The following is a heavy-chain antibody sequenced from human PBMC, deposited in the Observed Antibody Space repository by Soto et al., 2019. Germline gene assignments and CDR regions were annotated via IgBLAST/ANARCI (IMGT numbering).Heavy chain of an antibody. CDR1: GLTFSSNA. J-gene: IGHJ4*02. Sequence: QVQLVESGGGVVQPGRSLRLSCAASGLTFSSNAMHWVRQAPGKGLEWVAVILYDGRKKNYADPVKGRFTISRDNSKNTLYLQMNSLRAEDTAVYYCARDRSGSYAGDYWGQGTLVTVSS. D-gene: IGHD1-26*01. CDR3: ARDRSGSYAGDY. V-gene: IGHV3-30*04. CDR2: ILYDGRKK.